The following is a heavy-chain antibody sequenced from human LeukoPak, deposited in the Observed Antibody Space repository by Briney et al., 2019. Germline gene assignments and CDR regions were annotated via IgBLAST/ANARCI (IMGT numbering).Heavy chain of an antibody. J-gene: IGHJ4*02. Sequence: SQTLSLTCTVSGGSISSGGYYWSWIRQPPGKGLEWIGYIYHSGSTYYNPSLKSRVTISVDRSKNQFSLKLSSVTAADTAVYYCARENYYDSSGYGGFVYWGQGTLVTVSS. V-gene: IGHV4-30-2*01. CDR2: IYHSGST. D-gene: IGHD3-22*01. CDR1: GGSISSGGYY. CDR3: ARENYYDSSGYGGFVY.